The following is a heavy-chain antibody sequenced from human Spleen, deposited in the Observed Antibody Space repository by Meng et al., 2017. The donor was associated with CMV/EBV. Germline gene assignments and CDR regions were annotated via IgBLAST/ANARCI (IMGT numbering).Heavy chain of an antibody. D-gene: IGHD4-23*01. CDR2: ISAFNGHT. Sequence: ASVKVSCKTSGYSFTNYAILWVRQAPGQGLEWLGWISAFNGHTSFAQNLQDRVAMTTDPSTSTGFMELRSLRSDDTAVYYCARLQGPAGPPYGGNSYYYYYGMDVWGQGTTVTVSS. V-gene: IGHV1-18*01. CDR1: GYSFTNYA. J-gene: IGHJ6*02. CDR3: ARLQGPAGPPYGGNSYYYYYGMDV.